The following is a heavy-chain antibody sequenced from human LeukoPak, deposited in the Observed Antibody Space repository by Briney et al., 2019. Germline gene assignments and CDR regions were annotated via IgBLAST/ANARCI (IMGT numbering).Heavy chain of an antibody. D-gene: IGHD3-22*01. CDR3: ARDDSSGPQVY. CDR2: INPSGGST. CDR1: GYTFISYY. Sequence: GASVKVSCKASGYTFISYYMHWVRQAPGQGREWMGIINPSGGSTQYAQKLQGRVTMSRDTSTRTVYMELSSLRSEDTAVYYCARDDSSGPQVYWGQGTLVTVSS. J-gene: IGHJ4*02. V-gene: IGHV1-46*01.